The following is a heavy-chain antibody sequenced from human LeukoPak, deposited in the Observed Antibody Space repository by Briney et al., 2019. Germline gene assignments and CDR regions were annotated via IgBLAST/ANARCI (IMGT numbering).Heavy chain of an antibody. D-gene: IGHD3-22*01. Sequence: GGSLRLSCAASGFTFSSYWMTWVRQAPGKGLEWVANIKEDGSKKNYVDSVKGRFTISRDNAKNSLYLQMNSLRAEDTAVYYCATPLDYYDSSGYHQGGDWGQGTLVTVSS. V-gene: IGHV3-7*03. CDR2: IKEDGSKK. CDR3: ATPLDYYDSSGYHQGGD. CDR1: GFTFSSYW. J-gene: IGHJ4*02.